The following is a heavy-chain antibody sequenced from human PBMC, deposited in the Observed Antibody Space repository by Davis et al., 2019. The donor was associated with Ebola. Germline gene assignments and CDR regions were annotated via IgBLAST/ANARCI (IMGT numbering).Heavy chain of an antibody. J-gene: IGHJ4*02. V-gene: IGHV3-30-3*01. CDR3: ARDRGGPEHSVLYYFDY. D-gene: IGHD3-10*01. Sequence: GESLKISCAASGFTFNSYAMHWVRQAPGKGLEWVTIISYDGSNKYYTDSVKGRFTISRDNSKNTLYLQMNSLRPEDTAVYYCARDRGGPEHSVLYYFDYWGQGTLVTVSS. CDR1: GFTFNSYA. CDR2: ISYDGSNK.